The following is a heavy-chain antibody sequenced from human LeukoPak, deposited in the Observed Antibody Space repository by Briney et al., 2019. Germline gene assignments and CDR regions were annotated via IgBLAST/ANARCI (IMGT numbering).Heavy chain of an antibody. CDR3: AKDRMISSGKIFGY. CDR1: GFTFSSYS. CDR2: ISSSSSTI. J-gene: IGHJ4*02. Sequence: GGSLRLSCAASGFTFSSYSMNWVRQAPGKGLEWVSYISSSSSTIYYADSVKGRFTISRDNSKNTLYLQMNSLRAEDTAVYYCAKDRMISSGKIFGYWGQGTLVTVSS. D-gene: IGHD3/OR15-3a*01. V-gene: IGHV3-48*01.